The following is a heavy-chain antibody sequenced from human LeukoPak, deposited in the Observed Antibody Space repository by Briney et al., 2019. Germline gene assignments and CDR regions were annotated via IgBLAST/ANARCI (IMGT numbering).Heavy chain of an antibody. V-gene: IGHV3-7*01. CDR1: GFTFSSHW. D-gene: IGHD2-15*01. Sequence: GGSLRLSCAASGFTFSSHWMSWVRQAPGKGLEWVANINQDVSEKYYVDSVKGGFTLSRDNAKNTLYLQMNSLRAEDTAVYYCARESYCSGGSCYSGRAFDIWGQGTMVTVSS. J-gene: IGHJ3*02. CDR3: ARESYCSGGSCYSGRAFDI. CDR2: INQDVSEK.